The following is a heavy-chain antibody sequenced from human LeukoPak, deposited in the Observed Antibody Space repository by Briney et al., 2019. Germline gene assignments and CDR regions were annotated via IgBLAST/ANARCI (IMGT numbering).Heavy chain of an antibody. CDR3: AKLYNGSYYS. V-gene: IGHV3-53*01. CDR1: GFTVSSNY. Sequence: PGGPLRLSCAASGFTVSSNYMSWVRQVPGKGLEWVSIIYAGGRTYFPDSVKGRFTISRDNSQNMLYLQLNSLRAEDTAVYYCAKLYNGSYYSWGQGTLVTVSS. CDR2: IYAGGRT. D-gene: IGHD1-26*01. J-gene: IGHJ4*02.